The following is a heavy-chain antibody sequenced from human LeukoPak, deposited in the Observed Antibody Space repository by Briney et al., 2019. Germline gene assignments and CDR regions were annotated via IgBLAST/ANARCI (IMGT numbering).Heavy chain of an antibody. CDR1: GFTFSRYW. CDR3: ARDPMIDY. V-gene: IGHV3-7*01. J-gene: IGHJ4*02. CDR2: IKQDGSEK. Sequence: GGSLRLSCAASGFTFSRYWMSWVRQAPGKGLEWVANIKQDGSEKYYVGSVKGRFTISRDNAKNSLYLQMNSLRAEDTGVYYCARDPMIDYWGQGTLVTVSS.